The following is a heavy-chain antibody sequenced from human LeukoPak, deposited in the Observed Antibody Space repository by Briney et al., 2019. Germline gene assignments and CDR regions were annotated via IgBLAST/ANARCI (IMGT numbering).Heavy chain of an antibody. CDR2: INPNSGGT. D-gene: IGHD3-9*01. CDR1: GYTFTGYY. V-gene: IGHV1-2*02. Sequence: ASVKVSCKASGYTFTGYYMHWVRQAPGQGLERMGWINPNSGGTNYAQKFQGRVTMTRDTSISTAYMELSRLRSDDTAVYYCALGAVTRYDILTGYYLNWFDPWGQGTLVTVSS. J-gene: IGHJ5*02. CDR3: ALGAVTRYDILTGYYLNWFDP.